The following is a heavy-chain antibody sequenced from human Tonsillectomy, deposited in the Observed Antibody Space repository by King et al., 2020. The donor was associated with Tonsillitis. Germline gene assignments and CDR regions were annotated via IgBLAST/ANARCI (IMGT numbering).Heavy chain of an antibody. Sequence: VQLVESGGGLVKPGGSLRVSCAASGFSFSNAWMNWVRQAPGKGLEWVGRIKSKTDGGTTDCAAPVKGRFTISRDDSKNTLYLQMNSLKTEDTAVYYCTTGYRSGWYVGYWGQGTLVTVSS. V-gene: IGHV3-15*07. CDR3: TTGYRSGWYVGY. J-gene: IGHJ4*02. CDR1: GFSFSNAW. CDR2: IKSKTDGGTT. D-gene: IGHD6-19*01.